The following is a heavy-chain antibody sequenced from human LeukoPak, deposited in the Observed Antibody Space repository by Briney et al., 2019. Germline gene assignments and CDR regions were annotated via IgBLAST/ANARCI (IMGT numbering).Heavy chain of an antibody. CDR1: GFTFSSYS. CDR2: ISSSSYI. CDR3: ARGRGGFAVDY. J-gene: IGHJ4*02. D-gene: IGHD3-10*01. V-gene: IGHV3-21*01. Sequence: PGGSLRLSCAASGFTFSSYSMNWVRQAPGKGLEWVSSISSSSYIYYADSVKGRFTTSRDNAKNSLYLQMNSLRAEDTAVYYCARGRGGFAVDYWGQGTLVTVSS.